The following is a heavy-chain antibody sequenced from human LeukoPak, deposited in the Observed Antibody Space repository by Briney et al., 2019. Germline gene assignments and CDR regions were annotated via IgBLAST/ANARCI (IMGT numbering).Heavy chain of an antibody. V-gene: IGHV4-4*07. CDR1: GASISSYY. CDR3: AREEFLHEIDSSGYFVY. D-gene: IGHD3-22*01. CDR2: VYSSGVG. Sequence: SETLSLTCTVSGASISSYYWNWIRQPAGQGLEWLGRVYSSGVGNYNPSLTSRVTMSVDTSKNQFSLKLTSLTAADTAVYYCAREEFLHEIDSSGYFVYWGQGTLVTVSS. J-gene: IGHJ4*02.